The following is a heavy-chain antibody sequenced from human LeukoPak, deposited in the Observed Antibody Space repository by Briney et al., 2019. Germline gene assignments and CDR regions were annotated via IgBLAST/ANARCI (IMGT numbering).Heavy chain of an antibody. Sequence: SQTLSLTCTVSGGSISSGGYYWSWIRQHPGKGLEWIGYIYYSGSTYYNPSLKSRVTISVDTSKNQFSLKLSSVTAADTAVYYCARDRLGYCSSTSCHPCTNGVCSDAFDIWGQGTMVTVSS. CDR2: IYYSGST. CDR3: ARDRLGYCSSTSCHPCTNGVCSDAFDI. D-gene: IGHD2-2*03. CDR1: GGSISSGGYY. V-gene: IGHV4-31*03. J-gene: IGHJ3*02.